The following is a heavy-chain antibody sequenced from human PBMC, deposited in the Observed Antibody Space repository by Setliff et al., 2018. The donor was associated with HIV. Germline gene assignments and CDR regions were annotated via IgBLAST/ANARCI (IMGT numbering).Heavy chain of an antibody. Sequence: GGSLRLSCVASGFTFNSYWMYWVRQAPGKGLEWVASISPAGSFMYYRDSLKGRFTISRDDAKTSLNLQMNSLKVEDTAIYFCARGSPGVVIIPDSWGQGTLVTVSS. D-gene: IGHD3-22*01. CDR2: ISPAGSFM. CDR1: GFTFNSYW. J-gene: IGHJ5*02. V-gene: IGHV3-21*01. CDR3: ARGSPGVVIIPDS.